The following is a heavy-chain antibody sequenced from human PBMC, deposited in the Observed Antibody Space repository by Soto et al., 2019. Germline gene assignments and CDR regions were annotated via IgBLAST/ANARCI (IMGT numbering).Heavy chain of an antibody. CDR2: VRSKAYSYAT. CDR3: TTHYD. J-gene: IGHJ4*02. Sequence: EVQLVESGGGLVQPGGSLKLSCAASGFAFSGSAMNWVRRASGKGLEWVGRVRSKAYSYATAYAASVTGRFTTSRDDSNNMAYLQMNSLKTEDTAVYYCTTHYDWGQGTLVTVSS. CDR1: GFAFSGSA. V-gene: IGHV3-73*01. D-gene: IGHD4-17*01.